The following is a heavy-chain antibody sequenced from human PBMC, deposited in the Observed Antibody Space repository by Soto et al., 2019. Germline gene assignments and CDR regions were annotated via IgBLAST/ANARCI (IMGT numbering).Heavy chain of an antibody. D-gene: IGHD3-10*01. Sequence: QVQLVQSGAEVKKPGASVKVSCKASGYTFITYGINWVRQAPGQGLEWMAWISAYNGNTYYAQNFQGRVTITTDTSTSTAYMELRSLRSDDTAIYYCARGTEREFWGQGTLVTVSS. J-gene: IGHJ4*02. CDR2: ISAYNGNT. V-gene: IGHV1-18*01. CDR3: ARGTEREF. CDR1: GYTFITYG.